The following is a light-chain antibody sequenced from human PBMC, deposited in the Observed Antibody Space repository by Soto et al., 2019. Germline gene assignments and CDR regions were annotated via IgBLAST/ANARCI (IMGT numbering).Light chain of an antibody. Sequence: QSALTQPPSASGSPGQSVTFSCTGTSSDVGASNYVSWYQHHPGKAPKLMIYEVNKRPSGVPNRFSGSKSGNTASLTVFGLQAEDEAAYYCSSFAGSNNPVVFGGGTKLTVL. CDR2: EVN. V-gene: IGLV2-8*01. CDR3: SSFAGSNNPVV. J-gene: IGLJ2*01. CDR1: SSDVGASNY.